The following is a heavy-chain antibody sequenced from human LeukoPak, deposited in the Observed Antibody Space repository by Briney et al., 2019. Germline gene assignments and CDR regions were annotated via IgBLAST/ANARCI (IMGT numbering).Heavy chain of an antibody. CDR1: GYTFTSFD. V-gene: IGHV1-8*01. CDR3: ARGGEYYFDY. J-gene: IGHJ4*02. Sequence: VALVKVSCKASGYTFTSFDINWVRQAAGQGLEWMGWMNPNSGNTGYAQKFQGRVTMTRNTSISTAYMELSSLRSEDTAVYYCARGGEYYFDYWGQGTLVTVSS. CDR2: MNPNSGNT.